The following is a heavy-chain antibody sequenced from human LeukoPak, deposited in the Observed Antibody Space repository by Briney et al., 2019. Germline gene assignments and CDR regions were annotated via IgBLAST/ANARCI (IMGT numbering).Heavy chain of an antibody. CDR3: AKDNPLPL. J-gene: IGHJ4*02. V-gene: IGHV3-7*04. CDR1: GFTFSNNW. Sequence: GGSLTLSCEASGFTFSNNWMTWVRHAPGKGLEWVANIKQDGTKTYNVDSVKGRFTISRDNAKNSVYLQMNSLRAEDTAVYFCAKDNPLPLWGQGTLVSVSS. CDR2: IKQDGTKT. D-gene: IGHD1-14*01.